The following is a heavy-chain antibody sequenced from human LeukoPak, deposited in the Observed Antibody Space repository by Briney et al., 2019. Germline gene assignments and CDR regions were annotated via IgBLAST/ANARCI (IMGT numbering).Heavy chain of an antibody. D-gene: IGHD6-13*01. Sequence: PSETLSLTCTVSGGSISSSSYYWSWIRQPPGKGLEWIGEINHSGSTNYNPSLKSRVTISVDTSKNQFSLKLSSVTAADTAVYYCARGRGAPRGYSSSWYFSGRGYYFDYWGQGTLVTVSS. CDR3: ARGRGAPRGYSSSWYFSGRGYYFDY. CDR2: INHSGST. CDR1: GGSISSSSYY. V-gene: IGHV4-39*07. J-gene: IGHJ4*02.